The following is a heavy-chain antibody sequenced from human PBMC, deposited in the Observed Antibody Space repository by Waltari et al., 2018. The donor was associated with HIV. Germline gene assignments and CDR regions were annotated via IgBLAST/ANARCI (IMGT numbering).Heavy chain of an antibody. D-gene: IGHD5-12*01. CDR2: IYSGGST. CDR1: GFTVSSNY. V-gene: IGHV3-53*01. Sequence: EVQLVESGGGLIQPGGSLRLSCAASGFTVSSNYMSWVRQAPGKGREGVSVIYSGGSTYYADAVKGRFTISRDNSKNTLYLQMNSLRAEDTAVYYCARDPEMATKWGYWGQGTLVTVSS. CDR3: ARDPEMATKWGY. J-gene: IGHJ4*02.